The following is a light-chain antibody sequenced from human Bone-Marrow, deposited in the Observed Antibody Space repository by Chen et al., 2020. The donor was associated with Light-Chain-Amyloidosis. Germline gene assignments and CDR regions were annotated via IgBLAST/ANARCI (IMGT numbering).Light chain of an antibody. Sequence: EIVLTQSPGTLSLSPGEGANRSCRASQTISSNYLTWYQQKFGQAPRLLIYGSASRATGIPDRFSGSGPGSDFTLTISRLKPEDLSMYYCQQYGTSPLAFGGGTKVEI. J-gene: IGKJ4*01. V-gene: IGKV3-20*01. CDR3: QQYGTSPLA. CDR1: QTISSNY. CDR2: GSA.